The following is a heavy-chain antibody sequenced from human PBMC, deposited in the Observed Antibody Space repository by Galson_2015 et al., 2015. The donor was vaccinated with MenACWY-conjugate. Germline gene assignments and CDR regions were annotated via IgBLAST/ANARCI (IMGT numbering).Heavy chain of an antibody. CDR3: ATDRLAVPGMNIQH. J-gene: IGHJ1*01. V-gene: IGHV3-30*04. CDR1: AFTFSGHA. Sequence: SLRLSCAASAFTFSGHAMHWVRQAPGKGLEWVSVISYDGSTSYYSDSVKGRFTISRDNSNNTLYLQLNSLRLADTALYYCATDRLAVPGMNIQHWGQGTLVTVSS. CDR2: ISYDGSTS. D-gene: IGHD6-19*01.